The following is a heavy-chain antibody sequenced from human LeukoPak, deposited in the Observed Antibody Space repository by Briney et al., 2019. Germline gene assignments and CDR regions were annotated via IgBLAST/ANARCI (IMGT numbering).Heavy chain of an antibody. CDR3: ARDLEFIAARRNSWFDP. J-gene: IGHJ5*02. Sequence: SVKVSCKASGGTFSSYAISWVRQAPGQGLEWMGRIIPILGIANYAQKFQGRVTITADKSTSTAYMELSSLRSEDTAVYYCARDLEFIAARRNSWFDPWGQGTLVTVSS. V-gene: IGHV1-69*04. D-gene: IGHD6-6*01. CDR1: GGTFSSYA. CDR2: IIPILGIA.